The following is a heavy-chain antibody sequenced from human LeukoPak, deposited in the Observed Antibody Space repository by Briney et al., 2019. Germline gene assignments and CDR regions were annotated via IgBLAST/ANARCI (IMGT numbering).Heavy chain of an antibody. J-gene: IGHJ6*03. CDR3: ARGRLYYDSPYYMDV. D-gene: IGHD3-22*01. V-gene: IGHV1-69*05. CDR2: IIPIFGTA. Sequence: ASVKVSCKASGGTFSSYAISWVRQPPGQGLEWMGGIIPIFGTANYAQKFQGRVTITTDESTSTAYMELSSLRSEDTAVYYCARGRLYYDSPYYMDVWGKGTTVTVSS. CDR1: GGTFSSYA.